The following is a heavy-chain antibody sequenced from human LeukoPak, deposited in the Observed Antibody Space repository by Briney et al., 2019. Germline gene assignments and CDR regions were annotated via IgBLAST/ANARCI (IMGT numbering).Heavy chain of an antibody. Sequence: SETLSLTCVVSGDSISSNNWWSWVRQPPGKGLEWIGEIYHSGSTNYNPSLKSRVTISVDKSKNQFSLKLSSVTAADTAVYYCARDNGYSSGWYAPRGWFDPWGQGTLVTVSS. CDR2: IYHSGST. D-gene: IGHD6-19*01. CDR3: ARDNGYSSGWYAPRGWFDP. J-gene: IGHJ5*02. V-gene: IGHV4-4*02. CDR1: GDSISSNNW.